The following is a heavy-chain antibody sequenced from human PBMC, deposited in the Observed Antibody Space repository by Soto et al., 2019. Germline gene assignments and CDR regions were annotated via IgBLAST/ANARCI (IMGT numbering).Heavy chain of an antibody. D-gene: IGHD2-15*01. Sequence: QLQLRESGPGLMQPSGTLSLTCDVSGDSLTNNHWWSWGRQAPGKGLEWIGEIWHTGRPNYNPSLKSRVAISIDKSKNLFALKLSSVTAADTAVYYCVRDSTTGCSSINCYMHWGQGALVTVSS. CDR2: IWHTGRP. V-gene: IGHV4-4*02. J-gene: IGHJ4*02. CDR1: GDSLTNNHW. CDR3: VRDSTTGCSSINCYMH.